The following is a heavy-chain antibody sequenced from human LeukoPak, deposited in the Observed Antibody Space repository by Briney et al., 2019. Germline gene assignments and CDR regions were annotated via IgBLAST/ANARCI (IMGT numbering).Heavy chain of an antibody. J-gene: IGHJ6*03. CDR2: INHSGST. D-gene: IGHD3-10*01. CDR3: ARGRNRITMVRGGDYYMDV. Sequence: SETLSLTCAVYGGSFSGYYWSWIRQPPGKGLEWIGEINHSGSTNYNPSLKSRVTISVDTSKNRFSLKLSSVTAADTAVYYCARGRNRITMVRGGDYYMDVWGKGTTVTVSS. V-gene: IGHV4-34*01. CDR1: GGSFSGYY.